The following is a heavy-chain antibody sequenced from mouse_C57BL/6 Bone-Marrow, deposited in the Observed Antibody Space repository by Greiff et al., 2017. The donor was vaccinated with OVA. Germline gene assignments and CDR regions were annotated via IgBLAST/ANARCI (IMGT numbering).Heavy chain of an antibody. V-gene: IGHV1-80*01. J-gene: IGHJ4*01. CDR1: GYAFSSYW. CDR3: ARKGYYGSSYAMDY. CDR2: IYPGDGDT. D-gene: IGHD1-1*01. Sequence: QVQLQQSGAELVKPGASVKISCKASGYAFSSYWMNWVKQRPGKGLEWIGQIYPGDGDTNYNGKFKGKATLTADKSSSTAYMQLSSLTSEDSAVYFCARKGYYGSSYAMDYWGQGTSVTVSS.